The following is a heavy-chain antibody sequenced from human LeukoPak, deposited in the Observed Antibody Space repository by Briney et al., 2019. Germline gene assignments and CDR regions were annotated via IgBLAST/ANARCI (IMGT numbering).Heavy chain of an antibody. D-gene: IGHD3-22*01. CDR2: ISGSSIYI. CDR3: ARDPPYYDGSGYYYDY. Sequence: GGSLRPSCGTSGFTFSDSWMSWFRQAPGEWLEWGSSISGSSIYIYYADSVKGRFTMSRDNAKNSLYQQMNSLRAEDTAVYYCARDPPYYDGSGYYYDYWGQGTLVTVSS. CDR1: GFTFSDSW. J-gene: IGHJ4*02. V-gene: IGHV3-21*01.